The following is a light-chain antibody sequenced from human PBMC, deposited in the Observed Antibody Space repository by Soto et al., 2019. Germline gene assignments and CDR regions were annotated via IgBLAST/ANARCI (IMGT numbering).Light chain of an antibody. CDR3: QNYNSAPDT. J-gene: IGKJ2*01. Sequence: DIRMTQSPSSLSAFVGDTVTITCRASQDIIYNLAWYQQIPGKVPKLLIHSAFTLQTGVQSRFSRSGSGTVFTLSINNLQPEDVANYYCQNYNSAPDTFGQGSRLEIK. CDR2: SAF. V-gene: IGKV1-27*01. CDR1: QDIIYN.